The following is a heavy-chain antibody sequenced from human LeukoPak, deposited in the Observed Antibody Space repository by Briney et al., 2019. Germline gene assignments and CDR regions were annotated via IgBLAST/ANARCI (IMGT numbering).Heavy chain of an antibody. D-gene: IGHD6-19*01. Sequence: SQTLSLTCAIPGDSVSSNSAAWNWIRQSPSRGLEWLGRTYYRSKWYNDYAVSVKSRITINPDTSKNQFSLQLNSVTPEDTAVYYCARNGVATKRYSSGWHSNNWFDPWGQGTLVTVSS. CDR3: ARNGVATKRYSSGWHSNNWFDP. CDR1: GDSVSSNSAA. V-gene: IGHV6-1*01. CDR2: TYYRSKWYN. J-gene: IGHJ5*02.